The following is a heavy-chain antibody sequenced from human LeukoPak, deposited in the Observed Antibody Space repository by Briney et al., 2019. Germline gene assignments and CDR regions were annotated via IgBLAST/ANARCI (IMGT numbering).Heavy chain of an antibody. CDR2: TYYTGST. CDR3: ARVKATRVRGIIISNYFDY. Sequence: SETLSLTCTVSGGSINSYYWSWIRQPPGKGLEWIVYTYYTGSTNYNPSLKSRVTISVDTSKNQFSLKLTSVTAADTAVYYCARVKATRVRGIIISNYFDYWGQGTLVTVSS. D-gene: IGHD3-10*01. J-gene: IGHJ4*02. V-gene: IGHV4-59*01. CDR1: GGSINSYY.